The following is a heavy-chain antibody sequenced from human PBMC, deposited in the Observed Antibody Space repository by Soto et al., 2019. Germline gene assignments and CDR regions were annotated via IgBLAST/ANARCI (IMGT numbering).Heavy chain of an antibody. D-gene: IGHD2-15*01. Sequence: GGSLRLSCAASGFTFSNYAMSWVRQAPAKGLEWFSAISGSGGSTYYADSVKGRFTISRDNSKNTLYLQMNSLRAEDTAVYYCAKEGADIVVVVAATPNYMDVWGKGTTVTVSS. CDR1: GFTFSNYA. CDR2: ISGSGGST. J-gene: IGHJ6*03. CDR3: AKEGADIVVVVAATPNYMDV. V-gene: IGHV3-23*01.